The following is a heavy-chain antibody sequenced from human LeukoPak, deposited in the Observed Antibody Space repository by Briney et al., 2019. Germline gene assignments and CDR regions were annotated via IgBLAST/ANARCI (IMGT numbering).Heavy chain of an antibody. V-gene: IGHV3-23*01. CDR2: ISGSGGST. CDR1: GFTFSSYA. CDR3: AKDREGIVVVIGD. J-gene: IGHJ4*02. D-gene: IGHD2-21*01. Sequence: GGSLRLSCAASGFTFSSYAMSWVRQAPGKGLEWVSAISGSGGSTYYADSVKGRFTISRDNSKNTLFLQVNSPRAEDTAVYYCAKDREGIVVVIGDWGQGTLVTVSS.